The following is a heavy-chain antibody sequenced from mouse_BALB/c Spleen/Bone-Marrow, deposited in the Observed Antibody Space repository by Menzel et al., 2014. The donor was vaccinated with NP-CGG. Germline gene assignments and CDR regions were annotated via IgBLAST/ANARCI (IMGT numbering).Heavy chain of an antibody. CDR1: GYTFTSYV. V-gene: IGHV1-14*01. D-gene: IGHD2-14*01. CDR3: AKGGNYRYDFDY. CDR2: INPYNDGT. J-gene: IGHJ2*01. Sequence: VQLKQSGPELVKPGASVKMSCEASGYTFTSYVMHWVKQKPGQGLEWIGYINPYNDGTKYNEKFKGMATLTSDGSSSTAYMELSSLTSEDSAVYYCAKGGNYRYDFDYWGQGTTLTVSS.